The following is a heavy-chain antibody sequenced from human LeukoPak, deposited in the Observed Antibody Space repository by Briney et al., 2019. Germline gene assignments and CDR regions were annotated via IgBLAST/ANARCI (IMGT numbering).Heavy chain of an antibody. V-gene: IGHV6-1*01. J-gene: IGHJ4*02. D-gene: IGHD1-26*01. CDR1: GDSVSSNSAT. CDR3: ASEGSIGKLR. CDR2: TYYRSQWYN. Sequence: SQTLSLTCAVSGDSVSSNSATWNWIRQSPSRGLEWLGRTYYRSQWYNDYAVSVKSRIIINPDTSKNQFSLQLNSVTPEDTAVYYCASEGSIGKLRWGQGTLVTVSS.